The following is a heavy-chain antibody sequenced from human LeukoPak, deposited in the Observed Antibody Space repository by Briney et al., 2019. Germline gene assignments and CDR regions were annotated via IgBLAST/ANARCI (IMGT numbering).Heavy chain of an antibody. CDR2: ISSGSSYI. V-gene: IGHV3-21*06. CDR1: GFTFSSYS. Sequence: GGSLRLSCAAYGFTFSSYSMNWARQVPGKGLEWVSSISSGSSYIYYADSVKGRFTISRDNAKNSLYLQMNSLRAEDTAVYYCARSSSGGGDIDYWGQGTLVTVSS. D-gene: IGHD6-19*01. CDR3: ARSSSGGGDIDY. J-gene: IGHJ4*02.